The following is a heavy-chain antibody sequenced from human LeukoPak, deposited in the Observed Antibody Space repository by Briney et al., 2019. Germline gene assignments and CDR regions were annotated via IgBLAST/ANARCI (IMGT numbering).Heavy chain of an antibody. CDR2: SYYTGST. D-gene: IGHD5-18*01. CDR1: GGSISSYY. CDR3: ATSRSGYSYADY. V-gene: IGHV4-59*08. J-gene: IGHJ4*02. Sequence: KPSETLSLTCTVSGGSISSYYWSWIRQPPGKGLEWIGYSYYTGSTNYNPPLKSRATISVDTSKNQFSLNLRSVTAADTAMYYCATSRSGYSYADYWGQGTLVTVSS.